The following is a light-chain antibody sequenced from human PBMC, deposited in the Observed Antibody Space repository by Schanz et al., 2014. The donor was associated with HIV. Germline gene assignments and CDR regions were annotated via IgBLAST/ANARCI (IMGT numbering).Light chain of an antibody. J-gene: IGLJ1*01. V-gene: IGLV2-14*03. CDR1: SSNVGGYDY. CDR3: CAYAGSSTYV. CDR2: DVS. Sequence: QSALTQPASVSGSPGQSITISCTGTSSNVGGYDYVSWYQQHPGKAPKLIIYDVSNRPSGISYRFSGAKSGNTASLTISGLQAEDEGDYYCCAYAGSSTYVFGTGTKLTVL.